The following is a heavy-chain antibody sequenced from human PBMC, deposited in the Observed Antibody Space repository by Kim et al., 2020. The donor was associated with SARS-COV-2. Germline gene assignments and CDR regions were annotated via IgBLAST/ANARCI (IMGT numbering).Heavy chain of an antibody. D-gene: IGHD2-15*01. Sequence: GGSLRLSCAASGFTFSSYGMHWVRQAPGKGLEWVAVIWYDGSNKYYADSVKGRFTISRDNSKNTLYLQMNSLRAEDTAVYYCAKGARVVAATTLMGPSLDYWGQGTLVTVSS. CDR3: AKGARVVAATTLMGPSLDY. J-gene: IGHJ4*02. CDR1: GFTFSSYG. V-gene: IGHV3-33*06. CDR2: IWYDGSNK.